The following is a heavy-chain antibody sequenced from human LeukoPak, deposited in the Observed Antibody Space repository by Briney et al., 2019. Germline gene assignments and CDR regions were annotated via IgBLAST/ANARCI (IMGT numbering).Heavy chain of an antibody. D-gene: IGHD2-8*02. CDR1: GGSFSSYY. V-gene: IGHV4-34*01. J-gene: IGHJ4*02. Sequence: SETLSLTCTFYGGSFSSYYWSRVRQPPGKGLEWIGEINHSGSTTYNPSLRSRVTISVDTSKKHFSLKLTSVTAADTAVYFCAQTLEVSTITVHYWGQGTLVTVSS. CDR3: AQTLEVSTITVHY. CDR2: INHSGST.